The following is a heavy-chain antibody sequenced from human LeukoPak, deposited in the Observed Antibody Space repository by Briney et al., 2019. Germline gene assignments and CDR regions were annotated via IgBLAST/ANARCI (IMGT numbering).Heavy chain of an antibody. CDR3: ARCGSGTDLYDYYFMDV. D-gene: IGHD3-10*01. CDR2: INPNIGGT. CDR1: GYTFTCFY. V-gene: IGHV1-2*02. Sequence: ASVKVSRKASGYTFTCFYIHWVRQAPGQGPEWMGWINPNIGGTNYAQKFRGRVSLTRDTSTSTAYMELNSLRSDDAAVYYCARCGSGTDLYDYYFMDVWGKGTTVTVSS. J-gene: IGHJ6*03.